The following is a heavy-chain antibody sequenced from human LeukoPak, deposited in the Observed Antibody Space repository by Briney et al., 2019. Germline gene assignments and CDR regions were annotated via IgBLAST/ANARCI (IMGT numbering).Heavy chain of an antibody. CDR1: GFTFSSYA. CDR3: AKSPSSGYYFGYFQH. J-gene: IGHJ1*01. CDR2: ISGSGGST. V-gene: IGHV3-23*01. D-gene: IGHD3-22*01. Sequence: QAGGSLRLSCAASGFTFSSYAMGWVRQAPGKGLEWVSAISGSGGSTYYADSVKGRFTISRDNSKNTLYLQMNSLRAEDTAVYYCAKSPSSGYYFGYFQHWGQGTLVTVSS.